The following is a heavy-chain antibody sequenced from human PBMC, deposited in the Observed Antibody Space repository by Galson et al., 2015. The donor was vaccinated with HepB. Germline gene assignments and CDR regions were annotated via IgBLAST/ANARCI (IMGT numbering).Heavy chain of an antibody. CDR1: GFTFSSYA. CDR3: AKGPNWNGVTYYYYYYMDV. J-gene: IGHJ6*03. D-gene: IGHD1-1*01. Sequence: SLRLSCAASGFTFSSYAMSWVRQAPGKGLEWVSAISGSGGSTYYADSVKGRFTISRDNSKNTLYLQMNSLRAEDTAVYYCAKGPNWNGVTYYYYYYMDVWGKGTTVTVSS. V-gene: IGHV3-23*01. CDR2: ISGSGGST.